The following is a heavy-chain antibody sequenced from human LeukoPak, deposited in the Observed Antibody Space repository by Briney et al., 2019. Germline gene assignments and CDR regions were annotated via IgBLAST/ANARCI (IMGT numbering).Heavy chain of an antibody. D-gene: IGHD6-13*01. CDR2: IYSGRT. CDR3: ARLTPSDSSSWYWYFGL. J-gene: IGHJ2*01. CDR1: GGSISRYY. V-gene: IGHV4-59*08. Sequence: SETLSLTCTVSGGSISRYYWSWIRQPPGEGLEWIGDIYSGRTNYIPSLKSRVTISVDTSKNQFSLKLSTVTAADTAVYYCARLTPSDSSSWYWYFGLWGRGTLVTVSS.